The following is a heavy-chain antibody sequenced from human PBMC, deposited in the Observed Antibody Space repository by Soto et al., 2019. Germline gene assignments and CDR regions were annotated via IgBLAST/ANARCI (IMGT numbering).Heavy chain of an antibody. V-gene: IGHV3-30-3*01. D-gene: IGHD3-3*01. CDR2: ISYDGSNK. CDR1: GFTFSSYA. CDR3: ARDEIRFSWAYGMDV. Sequence: QVQLVESGGGVVQPGRSLRLSCAASGFTFSSYAMHWVRQAPGKGLEWVAVISYDGSNKYYADSVKGRFTISRDNSKNTLYLQMNSLEAKDTDVSYCARDEIRFSWAYGMDVWGQGTTVTVSS. J-gene: IGHJ6*02.